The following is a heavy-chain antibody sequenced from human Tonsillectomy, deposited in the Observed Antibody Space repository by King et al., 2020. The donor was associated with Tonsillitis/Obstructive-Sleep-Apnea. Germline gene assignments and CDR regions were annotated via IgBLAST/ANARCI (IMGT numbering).Heavy chain of an antibody. CDR2: ISAYNDNT. V-gene: IGHV1-18*01. CDR1: GYTFTSYG. CDR3: ARDSMSHYYDSSGYYTFEY. D-gene: IGHD3-22*01. Sequence: QLVQSGAEVKKPGASVKVSCKASGYTFTSYGISWVRQAPGQGLEWMGWISAYNDNTNYAQKLQGRVTMTTDTFTSTAYMELRSLRSDDTAVYYCARDSMSHYYDSSGYYTFEYWGQGTLVTVSS. J-gene: IGHJ4*02.